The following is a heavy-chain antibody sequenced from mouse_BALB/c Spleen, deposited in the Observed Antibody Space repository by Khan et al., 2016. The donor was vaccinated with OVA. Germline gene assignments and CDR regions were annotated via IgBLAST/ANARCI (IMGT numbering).Heavy chain of an antibody. Sequence: EVQLQESGPGLVKPSQSLSLTCTVTGYSITSDYAWNWIRQFPGNKLEWMGYISYSGNTKYNPSLKSRISITRDTSKNQFFLQLNFVTIEETATYYRAKIQGGDFDYWGQGTTLTVSS. CDR1: GYSITSDYA. V-gene: IGHV3-2*02. J-gene: IGHJ2*01. D-gene: IGHD3-2*02. CDR3: AKIQGGDFDY. CDR2: ISYSGNT.